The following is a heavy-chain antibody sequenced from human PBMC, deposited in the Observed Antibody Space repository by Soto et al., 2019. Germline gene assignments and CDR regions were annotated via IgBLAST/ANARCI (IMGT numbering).Heavy chain of an antibody. Sequence: SETLSLTCGVSGGTVASSHWWSWVRQSPGRGLEWIGNVYHTGDTNFNPSLQSRVTFSVDKSNNQFSLRLTSVTAADTAVYFCAREIVTAGGNNYFDPWGPGTLVTV. CDR2: VYHTGDT. D-gene: IGHD2-21*02. CDR3: AREIVTAGGNNYFDP. J-gene: IGHJ5*02. CDR1: GGTVASSHW. V-gene: IGHV4-4*02.